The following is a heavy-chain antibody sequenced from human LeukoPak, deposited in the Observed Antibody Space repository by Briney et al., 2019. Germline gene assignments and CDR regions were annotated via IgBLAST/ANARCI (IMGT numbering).Heavy chain of an antibody. Sequence: GGSLRLSCAASGFAFNTYCMNWIRQAPGEGLEWVANINEDGSEKSYVDSVVGRFTISRDNAKNSLSLQMNSLRAEETAVNFCVREYFYNSSGYRALRYWGQGTLVTVSS. CDR3: VREYFYNSSGYRALRY. J-gene: IGHJ4*02. CDR2: INEDGSEK. V-gene: IGHV3-7*01. D-gene: IGHD3-22*01. CDR1: GFAFNTYC.